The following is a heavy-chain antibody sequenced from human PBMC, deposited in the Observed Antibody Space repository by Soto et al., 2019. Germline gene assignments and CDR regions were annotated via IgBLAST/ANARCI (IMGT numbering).Heavy chain of an antibody. D-gene: IGHD3-22*01. J-gene: IGHJ4*02. Sequence: QVHLAQSGAEVKKPGSSVKVSCKASGGTFSSYAISWVRQAPGQGLEWMGGFIPIFGTTNYAQKFQGRVTITADESTSTAYMELSSMRSEHTAVYYCTRDRGRRYNDGRGYYYSAYWGQGTLVTVSS. CDR2: FIPIFGTT. V-gene: IGHV1-69*01. CDR1: GGTFSSYA. CDR3: TRDRGRRYNDGRGYYYSAY.